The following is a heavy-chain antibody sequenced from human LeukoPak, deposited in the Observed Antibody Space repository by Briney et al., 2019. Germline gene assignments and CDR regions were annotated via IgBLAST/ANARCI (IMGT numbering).Heavy chain of an antibody. CDR2: IYHTGST. CDR3: ASRKLGNDY. V-gene: IGHV4-59*02. J-gene: IGHJ4*02. CDR1: GGSVSDYY. Sequence: SETLSLTCTISGGSVSDYYWSWIRQSPGKGLEWIGYIYHTGSTSYSPSLKSRVTISADTSQNQFTLKLSSVTAADTAVYYCASRKLGNDYWGQGTLVTVSS. D-gene: IGHD7-27*01.